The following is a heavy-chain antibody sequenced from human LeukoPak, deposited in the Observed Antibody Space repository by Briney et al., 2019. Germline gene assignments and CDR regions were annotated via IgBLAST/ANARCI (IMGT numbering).Heavy chain of an antibody. CDR1: GFTFSSYA. Sequence: PGRSLRLSCAASGFTFSSYAMHWVRQAPGKGLEWVAVISYDGSNKYYADSVKGRFTISRDNSKNTLYLQMNSLRAEDTAVYYCARHLTYYDSSGYYPDYWGQGTLVTVSS. CDR3: ARHLTYYDSSGYYPDY. V-gene: IGHV3-30-3*01. CDR2: ISYDGSNK. J-gene: IGHJ4*02. D-gene: IGHD3-22*01.